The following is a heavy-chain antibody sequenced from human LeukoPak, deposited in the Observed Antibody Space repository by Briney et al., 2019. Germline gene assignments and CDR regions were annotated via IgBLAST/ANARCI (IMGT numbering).Heavy chain of an antibody. Sequence: GRSLRLSFAASGFTFSNHGMHWVRQAPGKGPEWVALIWYDGSNKYYGDSVKGRFTISRDNSKNTVYLQMNSLRAEDTAVYYCAREFRAVAPDYWGQGTLVTVSS. CDR1: GFTFSNHG. V-gene: IGHV3-33*01. CDR2: IWYDGSNK. D-gene: IGHD6-19*01. J-gene: IGHJ4*02. CDR3: AREFRAVAPDY.